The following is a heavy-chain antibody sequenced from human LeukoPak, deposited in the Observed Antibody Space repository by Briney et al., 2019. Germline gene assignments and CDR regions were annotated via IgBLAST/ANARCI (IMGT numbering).Heavy chain of an antibody. Sequence: ASVEVSCMASGYTFTSYGISWVRPAPGQGLEWMGWISAYNGNTNYAQKLQGRVTMTTDTSTSTAYMELRSLRSDDTAVYYCARDPVRGSTPFDYWGQGTLVTVSS. D-gene: IGHD3-16*01. V-gene: IGHV1-18*01. CDR3: ARDPVRGSTPFDY. J-gene: IGHJ4*02. CDR2: ISAYNGNT. CDR1: GYTFTSYG.